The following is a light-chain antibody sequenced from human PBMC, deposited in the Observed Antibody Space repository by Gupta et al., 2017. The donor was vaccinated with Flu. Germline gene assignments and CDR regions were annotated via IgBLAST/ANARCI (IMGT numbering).Light chain of an antibody. CDR2: GNS. CDR1: SPNIGAGYD. Sequence: QSVLTQPPSVSRAPGQRVTISCTGSSPNIGAGYDVHWYQQLPGTAPNLLTYGNSNRPSGVPDRFSGSKSGTSASLAITRLQAEDEADYYCQSYDSSLSGSVFGGGTKLTVL. J-gene: IGLJ2*01. CDR3: QSYDSSLSGSV. V-gene: IGLV1-40*01.